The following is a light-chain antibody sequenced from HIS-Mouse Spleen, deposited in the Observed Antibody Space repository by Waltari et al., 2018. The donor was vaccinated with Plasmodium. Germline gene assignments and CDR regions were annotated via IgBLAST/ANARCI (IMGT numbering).Light chain of an antibody. V-gene: IGLV3-21*03. J-gene: IGLJ2*01. CDR3: QVWDSSSDHVV. CDR1: NSGSKS. CDR2: DDS. Sequence: SYVLTQPPSVSVAPGKTARITCGGNNSGSKSGQRYQQTPGQAPVLVVYDDSDRTSGIPERFSGSNSGNTATLTISRVEAGDEADYYCQVWDSSSDHVVFGGGTKLTVL.